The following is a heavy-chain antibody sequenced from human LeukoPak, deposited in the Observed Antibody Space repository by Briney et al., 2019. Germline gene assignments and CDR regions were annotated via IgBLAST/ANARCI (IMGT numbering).Heavy chain of an antibody. Sequence: GESLKTSFKGSGYSFTSYWIGWVRQIPGKGLEGMGIIYPGDSDTRYSPSFQGQVTISADKSISTADLQWSSLKASDTAMYYWARWALTYEGMGFDYWGQGTLVTVSS. CDR2: IYPGDSDT. CDR3: ARWALTYEGMGFDY. J-gene: IGHJ4*02. CDR1: GYSFTSYW. V-gene: IGHV5-51*01. D-gene: IGHD5-12*01.